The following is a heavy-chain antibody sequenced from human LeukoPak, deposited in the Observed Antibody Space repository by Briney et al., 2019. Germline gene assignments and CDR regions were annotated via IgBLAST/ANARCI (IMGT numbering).Heavy chain of an antibody. CDR3: AKDGDAYIEYYYYYMDV. Sequence: HPGGSLGLSCVSSGFTFSNYGMHWVRQAPGKGLEWVALIWHDGSNKYYADSVRGRVTISRDNSKNTLYLQMNSLTAEDAAVYFCAKDGDAYIEYYYYYMDVWGKGTTVTVSS. CDR2: IWHDGSNK. CDR1: GFTFSNYG. D-gene: IGHD5-24*01. V-gene: IGHV3-33*06. J-gene: IGHJ6*03.